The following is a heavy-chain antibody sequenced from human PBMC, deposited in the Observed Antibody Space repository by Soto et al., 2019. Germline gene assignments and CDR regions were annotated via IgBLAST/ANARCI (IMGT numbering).Heavy chain of an antibody. Sequence: QVQLVQSGAEVKKPGSSVKVSCKASGGTFSSYTISWVRQAPGQGLEWMGRIIPILGIANYAQKFQGRVTITADKSTSTAYMGLSSLRSEDTAVYYCARGRYPPPPYYYYGMDVWGQGTTVTVSS. V-gene: IGHV1-69*02. CDR2: IIPILGIA. D-gene: IGHD3-9*01. J-gene: IGHJ6*02. CDR3: ARGRYPPPPYYYYGMDV. CDR1: GGTFSSYT.